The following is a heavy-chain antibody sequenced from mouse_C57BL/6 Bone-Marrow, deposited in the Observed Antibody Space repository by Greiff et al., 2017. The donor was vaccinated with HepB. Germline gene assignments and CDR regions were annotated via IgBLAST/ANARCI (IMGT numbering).Heavy chain of an antibody. V-gene: IGHV1-50*01. J-gene: IGHJ3*01. CDR3: ARWNLRWFAY. CDR1: GYTFTSYW. CDR2: IDPSDSYT. D-gene: IGHD1-1*01. Sequence: QVQLQQPGAELVKPGASVKLSCKASGYTFTSYWMQWVKQRPGQGLEWIGEIDPSDSYTNYNQKFKGKATLTVDTSSSTAYMQLSSLTSEDSAVYYCARWNLRWFAYWGQGTLVTVSA.